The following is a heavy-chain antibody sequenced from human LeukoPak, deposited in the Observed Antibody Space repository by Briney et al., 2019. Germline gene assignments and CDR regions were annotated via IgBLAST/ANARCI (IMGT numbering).Heavy chain of an antibody. V-gene: IGHV1-18*01. CDR1: GYTFTSYG. J-gene: IGHJ4*02. CDR3: AHGIAAAGTYYFDY. CDR2: ISAYNGNT. Sequence: ASVKVSSKASGYTFTSYGISWVRQAPGQGLEWMGWISAYNGNTNYAQKLQGRVTMTTDTSTSTAYMELRSLRSDDTAVYYCAHGIAAAGTYYFDYWGQGTLVTVSS. D-gene: IGHD6-13*01.